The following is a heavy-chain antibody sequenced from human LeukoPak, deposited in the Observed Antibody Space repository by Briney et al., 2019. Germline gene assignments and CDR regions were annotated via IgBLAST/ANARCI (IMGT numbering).Heavy chain of an antibody. CDR3: TTDLGLTMIRGVLVS. Sequence: GGSLRLSCVASGFTFTNAWMSWVRQAPGKGLEWVGRIKSKGDAETTDYAAPVKGRFFLSRDDSENTLYLQMYSLQTEDTAVYYCTTDLGLTMIRGVLVSWGQGSLVTVSS. D-gene: IGHD3-10*01. CDR2: IKSKGDAETT. CDR1: GFTFTNAW. V-gene: IGHV3-15*01. J-gene: IGHJ4*02.